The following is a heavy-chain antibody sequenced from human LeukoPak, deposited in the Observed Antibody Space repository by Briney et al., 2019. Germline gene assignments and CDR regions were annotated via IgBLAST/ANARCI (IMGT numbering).Heavy chain of an antibody. CDR2: IYYSGNT. D-gene: IGHD3/OR15-3a*01. CDR3: ARQTGSGLFILP. V-gene: IGHV4-39*01. J-gene: IGHJ4*02. Sequence: SETLSLTCTVSGVSISSSNSYWGWIRQPPGKGLEWIGSIYYSGNTYYNASLNTRVTISIDTSKNHFSLKLTSVTASHTAVYYCARQTGSGLFILPGGQGTLVTVSS. CDR1: GVSISSSNSY.